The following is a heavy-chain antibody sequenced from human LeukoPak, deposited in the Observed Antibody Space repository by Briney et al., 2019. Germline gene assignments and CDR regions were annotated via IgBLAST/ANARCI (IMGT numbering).Heavy chain of an antibody. CDR1: GFTFSSYS. CDR2: ITGSSNII. D-gene: IGHD4-23*01. J-gene: IGHJ4*02. V-gene: IGHV3-48*04. CDR3: ARDRHGGNSLGY. Sequence: PGGSLRLSCAASGFTFSSYSMNWVRQAPGKGLEWVSYITGSSNIIYYSDSVKGRFTISRDNAKNSLYLHMNSLRAEDTAVYYCARDRHGGNSLGYWGQGTLVTVSS.